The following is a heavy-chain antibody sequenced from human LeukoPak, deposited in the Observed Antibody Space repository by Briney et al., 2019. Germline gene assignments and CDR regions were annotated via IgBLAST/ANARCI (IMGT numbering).Heavy chain of an antibody. Sequence: GSLRLSCAVSGFPLSSYAMSWVRQAPGKGLEWIGEINHSGSTNYNPSLKSRVTMSVDTSKNQFSLNLSSVTAADTAVYYCARHKGYSSSSPPNFDYWGQGTLVTVSS. V-gene: IGHV4-34*01. CDR2: INHSGST. D-gene: IGHD6-13*01. CDR1: GFPLSSYA. J-gene: IGHJ4*02. CDR3: ARHKGYSSSSPPNFDY.